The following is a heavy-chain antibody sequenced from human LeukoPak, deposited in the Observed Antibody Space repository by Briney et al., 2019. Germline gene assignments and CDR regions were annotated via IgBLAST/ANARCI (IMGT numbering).Heavy chain of an antibody. CDR3: ARVPQVGATNYYYYYYYMDV. Sequence: SETLSLTCAVYGGSFSGYYWSWIRQPPGKGLEWIGEINHSGSTNYNPSLKSRVTISVDTSKNQFSLKLSSVTAADTAVYYCARVPQVGATNYYYYYYYMDVWGKGTTVTVSS. D-gene: IGHD1-26*01. CDR2: INHSGST. J-gene: IGHJ6*03. V-gene: IGHV4-34*01. CDR1: GGSFSGYY.